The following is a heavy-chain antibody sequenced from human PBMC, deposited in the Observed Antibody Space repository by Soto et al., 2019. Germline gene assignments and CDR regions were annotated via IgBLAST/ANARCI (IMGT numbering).Heavy chain of an antibody. CDR1: GGTFSSYS. J-gene: IGHJ4*02. Sequence: QVQLVQSGAEVKKPGSSVKVSCKASGGTFSSYSINWVRQAPGQGLEWMGRITPILGIANYAQKFQGRVTITADKSTSTAYMELSSLRSEDTAVYYCAREHYGDYSGYWGQGTLVTVSS. V-gene: IGHV1-69*08. CDR3: AREHYGDYSGY. CDR2: ITPILGIA. D-gene: IGHD4-17*01.